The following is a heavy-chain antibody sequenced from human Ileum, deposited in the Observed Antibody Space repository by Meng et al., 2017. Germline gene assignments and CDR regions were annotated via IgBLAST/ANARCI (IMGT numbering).Heavy chain of an antibody. J-gene: IGHJ4*02. CDR2: AGT. CDR1: GGSVSTSDYQ. D-gene: IGHD7-27*01. V-gene: IGHV4-61*08. Sequence: QGQLQEAGPGLVRPSETLSLICTVSGGSVSTSDYQWGWIRQPPGKGLEWIGYAGTNYNPSLKSRVTISVDTSKRQFSLKLTSVTAADTAVHYCARDHWGSLDYWGQGILVTVSS. CDR3: ARDHWGSLDY.